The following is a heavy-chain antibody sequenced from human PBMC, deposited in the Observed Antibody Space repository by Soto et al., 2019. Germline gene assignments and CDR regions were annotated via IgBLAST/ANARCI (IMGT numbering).Heavy chain of an antibody. D-gene: IGHD6-6*01. J-gene: IGHJ3*02. CDR3: AKGWSGSSSTTDDAFDI. V-gene: IGHV3-23*01. Sequence: GSLRLSCAASGFTFSSYAMSWVRQAPGKGLEWVSAISGSGGSTYYADSVKGRFTISRDNSKNTLYLQMNSLRAEDTAVYYCAKGWSGSSSTTDDAFDIWGQGTMVTVSS. CDR1: GFTFSSYA. CDR2: ISGSGGST.